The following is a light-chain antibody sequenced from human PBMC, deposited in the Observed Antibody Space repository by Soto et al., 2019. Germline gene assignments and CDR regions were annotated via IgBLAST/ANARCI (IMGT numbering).Light chain of an antibody. J-gene: IGLJ1*01. V-gene: IGLV2-14*01. CDR1: SSDVGGYNY. CDR2: DVT. Sequence: QSALTQPASVSGSPGQSITISCTGTSSDVGGYNYVSWYQQPPGKAPKLMIYDVTNRPSGVSDLFSGSKSGNTASLTISGLRPEDEADYYCSSYSTSTTPSYVFGTGTKVTVL. CDR3: SSYSTSTTPSYV.